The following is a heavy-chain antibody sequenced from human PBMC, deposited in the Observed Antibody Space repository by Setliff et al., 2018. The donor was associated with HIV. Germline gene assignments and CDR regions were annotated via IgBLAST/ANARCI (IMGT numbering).Heavy chain of an antibody. D-gene: IGHD3-10*01. CDR3: ARDRWGYYYGSGSCDMDV. V-gene: IGHV4-4*08. CDR1: GVSISSYY. Sequence: SETLSLTCTVSGVSISSYYLSWIRQPPGKGLEWIGYTYTSGITDYNPSLKSRVTISADTSKNQFSLKLSSVTAADTAVYYCARDRWGYYYGSGSCDMDVWGTGTTVTVSS. CDR2: TYTSGIT. J-gene: IGHJ6*03.